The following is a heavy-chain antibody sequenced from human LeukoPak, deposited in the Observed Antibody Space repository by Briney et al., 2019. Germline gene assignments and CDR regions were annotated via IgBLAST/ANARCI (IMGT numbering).Heavy chain of an antibody. CDR3: ARGGFTIFGVGPGMDV. CDR2: ISTSGSTI. Sequence: GVPLRLSCAASVFTFTSFEMNGPRQAPGRGREGGSYISTSGSTIYYADSVEGRFTISRDNDKNSLYLQMNGLRDEDTDVYYCARGGFTIFGVGPGMDVWGQGTTVTVSS. V-gene: IGHV3-48*03. CDR1: VFTFTSFE. J-gene: IGHJ6*02. D-gene: IGHD3-3*01.